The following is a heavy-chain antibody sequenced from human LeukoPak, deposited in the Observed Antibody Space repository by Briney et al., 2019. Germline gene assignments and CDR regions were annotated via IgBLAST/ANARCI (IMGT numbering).Heavy chain of an antibody. CDR3: ARDRPSYYYYGMDV. J-gene: IGHJ6*02. V-gene: IGHV3-21*01. Sequence: PGGSLRLSCAASGFTFSSYGMNWVRQAPWRGLEWVASISSSSSHIYYADSVKGRFTISRDNAKNSLYLQMNSLRAEDTAVYYCARDRPSYYYYGMDVWGQGTTVTVYS. CDR1: GFTFSSYG. CDR2: ISSSSSHI.